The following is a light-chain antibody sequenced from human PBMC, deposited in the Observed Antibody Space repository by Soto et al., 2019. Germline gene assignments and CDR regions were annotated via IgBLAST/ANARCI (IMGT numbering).Light chain of an antibody. V-gene: IGLV1-40*01. CDR1: SSNIGAGYD. J-gene: IGLJ1*01. Sequence: QSVLTQPPSVSGAPGQRVTISCTGSSSNIGAGYDVHWYQQFPGTAPRLLIYANNNRPSGVPDRFSGSKSGTSASLAITGLHADDEAEYYCQSYDFGLSAHNYVFVTWTKVTVL. CDR2: ANN. CDR3: QSYDFGLSAHNYV.